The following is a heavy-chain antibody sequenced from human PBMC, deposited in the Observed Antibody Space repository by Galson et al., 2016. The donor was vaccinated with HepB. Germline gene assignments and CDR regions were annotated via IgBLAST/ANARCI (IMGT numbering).Heavy chain of an antibody. D-gene: IGHD3-10*01. Sequence: SLRLSCAASGFTFGDYWMTWVRQAPGKGLEWVANIRRDGSVDNYVDSVKGRFTISRDNAKNSLYLQMNSLRVEDTAVYYCARDNTYSGSGTYFDAFDIWGQGTMVTVSS. CDR3: ARDNTYSGSGTYFDAFDI. CDR2: IRRDGSVD. J-gene: IGHJ3*02. V-gene: IGHV3-7*03. CDR1: GFTFGDYW.